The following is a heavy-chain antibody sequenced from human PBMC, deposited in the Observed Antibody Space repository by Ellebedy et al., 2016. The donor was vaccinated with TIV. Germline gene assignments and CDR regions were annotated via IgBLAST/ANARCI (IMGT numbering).Heavy chain of an antibody. CDR1: GFTFSNHY. V-gene: IGHV3-11*01. J-gene: IGHJ1*01. D-gene: IGHD4-23*01. Sequence: GESLKISXATSGFTFSNHYMSWIRQAPGKGLEWISYISSGGSTIYYADSVKGRFTISRDNAKNSVDLHMNSLRAEDTAVYYCSRPYYGGNRYLRFEVWGQGTLVTVSS. CDR3: SRPYYGGNRYLRFEV. CDR2: ISSGGSTI.